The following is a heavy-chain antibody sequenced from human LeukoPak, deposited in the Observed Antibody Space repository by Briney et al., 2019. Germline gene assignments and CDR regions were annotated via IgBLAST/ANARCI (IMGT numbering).Heavy chain of an antibody. CDR2: IIPVFGTT. CDR3: ATDRESGGYQLLWY. J-gene: IGHJ4*02. CDR1: GGTFSSYA. V-gene: IGHV1-69*13. D-gene: IGHD2-2*01. Sequence: ASVKVSSKASGGTFSSYAVSWVRQAPGQGLEWMGGIIPVFGTTKYAQRFQGRVTITADESTSTAYMELSSLRSEDTAVYYCATDRESGGYQLLWYWGQGTLVIVSS.